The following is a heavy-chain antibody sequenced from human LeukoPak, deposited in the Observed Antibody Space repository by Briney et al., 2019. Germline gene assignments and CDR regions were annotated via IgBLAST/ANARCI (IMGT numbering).Heavy chain of an antibody. J-gene: IGHJ4*02. Sequence: SVKVSCKASGYTFTDYYIHWVRQAPGQGLEWMGWINPNSGGTNYAQKFQGWVTVTRDTSISTAYMELSRLRSDDTAIYYCARLPRNYGDYVAYWGQGTLVTVSS. CDR3: ARLPRNYGDYVAY. CDR1: GYTFTDYY. CDR2: INPNSGGT. V-gene: IGHV1-2*04. D-gene: IGHD4-17*01.